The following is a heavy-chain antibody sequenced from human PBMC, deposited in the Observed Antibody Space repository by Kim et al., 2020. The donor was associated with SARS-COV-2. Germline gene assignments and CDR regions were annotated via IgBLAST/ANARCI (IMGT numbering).Heavy chain of an antibody. Sequence: GGSLRLSCAASGFTFSSYGMHWVRQAPGKGLEWVAVISYDGSNKYYADSVKGRFTISRDNSKNTLYLQMNSLRAEDMAVYYCARALDTAGFDYWGQGTLVTVSS. CDR2: ISYDGSNK. J-gene: IGHJ4*02. V-gene: IGHV3-33*05. CDR3: ARALDTAGFDY. CDR1: GFTFSSYG. D-gene: IGHD5-18*01.